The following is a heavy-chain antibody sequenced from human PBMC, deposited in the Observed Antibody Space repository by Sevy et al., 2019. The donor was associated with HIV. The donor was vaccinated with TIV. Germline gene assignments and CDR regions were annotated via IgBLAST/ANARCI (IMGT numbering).Heavy chain of an antibody. J-gene: IGHJ5*02. CDR3: ARGSASLRWGWFHP. V-gene: IGHV3-21*01. CDR1: GFSSTTYT. D-gene: IGHD3-3*01. CDR2: ISTSSSFI. Sequence: GGSLRLSCAASGFSSTTYTMIWVRQAPGKGLEWVASISTSSSFIYYPDSVKGRFTISRDDAKNSLYLEMNSLRAEDTAVYYCARGSASLRWGWFHPWGQGTLVTVSS.